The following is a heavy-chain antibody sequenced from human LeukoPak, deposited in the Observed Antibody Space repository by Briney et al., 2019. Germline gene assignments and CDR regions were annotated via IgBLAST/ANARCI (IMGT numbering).Heavy chain of an antibody. Sequence: ASVKVSCKASGYTFTSYGMSWVRQAPGQGLEWMGWISGYNGNTNYAQKLQGRVTMTTDTSSSTAYMELRSLRSDDTAVYYCARDTVDTAWGYWGQGTLVTVSS. CDR2: ISGYNGNT. V-gene: IGHV1-18*01. J-gene: IGHJ4*02. CDR1: GYTFTSYG. CDR3: ARDTVDTAWGY. D-gene: IGHD5-18*01.